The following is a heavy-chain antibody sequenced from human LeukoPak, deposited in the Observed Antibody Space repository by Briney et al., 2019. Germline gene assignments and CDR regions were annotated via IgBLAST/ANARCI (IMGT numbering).Heavy chain of an antibody. CDR3: ARDGTGTVEWGLDY. CDR1: GYTFTSYG. Sequence: ASVKVSCKASGYTFTSYGISWVRQAPGQGLEWMGWISAYNGNTNYAQKLQGRVTMTTDTSTSTASMELRSLRSDDTAVYYCARDGTGTVEWGLDYWGQGTLVTVSS. CDR2: ISAYNGNT. J-gene: IGHJ4*02. V-gene: IGHV1-18*01. D-gene: IGHD1-1*01.